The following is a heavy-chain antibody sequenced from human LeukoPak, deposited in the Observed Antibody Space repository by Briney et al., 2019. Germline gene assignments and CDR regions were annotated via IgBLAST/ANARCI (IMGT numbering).Heavy chain of an antibody. CDR1: GGSISYYY. D-gene: IGHD2-21*02. CDR3: ARVSPYCGGDCYHDY. V-gene: IGHV4-59*01. Sequence: MASETLSLTCTVSGGSISYYYWSWIRQSPGKGLEWIGYVYYSGTTNYNPSLKSRVTISVDTSKNQFSLQLRSVTAADTAVYYCARVSPYCGGDCYHDYWGQGTLVTVSS. CDR2: VYYSGTT. J-gene: IGHJ4*02.